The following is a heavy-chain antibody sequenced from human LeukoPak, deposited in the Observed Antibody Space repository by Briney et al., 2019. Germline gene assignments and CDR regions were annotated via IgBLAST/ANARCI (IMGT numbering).Heavy chain of an antibody. V-gene: IGHV4-39*07. CDR2: IYHSGST. D-gene: IGHD2-2*01. J-gene: IGHJ6*02. CDR3: AREVVPAAKYYYYYYGMDV. Sequence: SETLSLTCTVSGGSISSSSYYWGWIRQPPGKGLEWIGEIYHSGSTNYNPSLKSRVTISVDKSKNQFSLKMSSVTAADTAVYYCAREVVPAAKYYYYYYGMDVWGQGTTVTVSS. CDR1: GGSISSSSYY.